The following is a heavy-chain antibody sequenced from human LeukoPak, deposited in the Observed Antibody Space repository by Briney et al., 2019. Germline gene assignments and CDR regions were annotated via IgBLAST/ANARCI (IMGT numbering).Heavy chain of an antibody. J-gene: IGHJ4*02. CDR2: IFYSGTT. Sequence: PSETLSLTCHISSGSISSNSYYWGWIRQPPGKGLEWIGTIFYSGTTYYNPSFKSRLIMSVDTSKNQFSLKLGSVTAADTAVYYCARQDCGGDCAWDYWGQGTLVTVSS. V-gene: IGHV4-39*01. CDR3: ARQDCGGDCAWDY. CDR1: SGSISSNSYY. D-gene: IGHD2-21*02.